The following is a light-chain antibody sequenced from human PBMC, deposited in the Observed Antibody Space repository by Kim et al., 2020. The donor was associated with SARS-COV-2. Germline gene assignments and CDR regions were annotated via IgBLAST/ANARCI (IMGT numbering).Light chain of an antibody. V-gene: IGKV3-11*01. Sequence: APGERATLSCRASQSVSTYLAWFQQKYGQPPRLLIYETSKRVTGIPARFSASGSGTDFTLTISSREPEDFAVYYCQQRSHWPPWTFGQGTKVDIK. CDR1: QSVSTY. CDR2: ETS. CDR3: QQRSHWPPWT. J-gene: IGKJ1*01.